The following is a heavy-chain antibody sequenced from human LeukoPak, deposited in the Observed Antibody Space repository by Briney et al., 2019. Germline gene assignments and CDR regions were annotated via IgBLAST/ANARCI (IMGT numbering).Heavy chain of an antibody. CDR2: IYYSGST. CDR3: AREYSSSFGWFDP. Sequence: SETLSLTCTVSGGSISSYYWSWIRQPPGKGLEWTGYIYYSGSTNYNPSLKSRVTISVDTSKNQFSLKLSSVTAADTAVYYCAREYSSSFGWFDPWGQGTLVTVSS. J-gene: IGHJ5*02. CDR1: GGSISSYY. V-gene: IGHV4-59*01. D-gene: IGHD6-6*01.